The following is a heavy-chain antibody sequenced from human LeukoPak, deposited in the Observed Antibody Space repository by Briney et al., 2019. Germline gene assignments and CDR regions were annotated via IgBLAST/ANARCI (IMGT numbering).Heavy chain of an antibody. V-gene: IGHV4-34*01. CDR3: ARAYCSSTSCHGPLDP. CDR1: GGSFSGYY. J-gene: IGHJ5*02. D-gene: IGHD2-2*01. Sequence: PSETLSLTCAVYGGSFSGYYWSWIRQPPGKGLEWIGEINHSGSTNYNPSLKSRVTISVDTSKNQFSLKLSSVTAADTAVYYCARAYCSSTSCHGPLDPWGQGTLVTVSS. CDR2: INHSGST.